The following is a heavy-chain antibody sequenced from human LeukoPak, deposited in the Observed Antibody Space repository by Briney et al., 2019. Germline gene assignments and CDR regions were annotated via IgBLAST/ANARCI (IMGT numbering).Heavy chain of an antibody. D-gene: IGHD3-10*01. CDR2: IYYSGST. Sequence: SETLSLTCTVSGGSISSGGYYWSWIRQHPGKGLEWIGCIYYSGSTYYNPSLKSRVTISVDTSKNQFSLKLSSVTAADTAVYHCARIPFSGSYYDYWGQGTLVTVSS. V-gene: IGHV4-31*03. CDR3: ARIPFSGSYYDY. J-gene: IGHJ4*02. CDR1: GGSISSGGYY.